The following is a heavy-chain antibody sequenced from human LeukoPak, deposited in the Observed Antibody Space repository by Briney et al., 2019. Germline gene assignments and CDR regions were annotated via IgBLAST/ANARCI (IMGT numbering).Heavy chain of an antibody. CDR1: GFTFSGSA. CDR2: IRSKANSYAT. Sequence: GGSLKLPCAASGFTFSGSAMHWVRQASGKGLEWVGRIRSKANSYATAYAASVKGRFTISRDDSKNTAYLQMNSLKTEDTAVYYCTRFDNYDFWSGYVNWGQGTLVTVSS. CDR3: TRFDNYDFWSGYVN. V-gene: IGHV3-73*01. D-gene: IGHD3-3*01. J-gene: IGHJ4*02.